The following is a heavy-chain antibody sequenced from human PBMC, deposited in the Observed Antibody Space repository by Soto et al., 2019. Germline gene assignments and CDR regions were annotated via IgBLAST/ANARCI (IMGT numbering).Heavy chain of an antibody. D-gene: IGHD3-9*01. CDR2: ISYSGNT. Sequence: QLQLQESGPGLVKPSETLSLTCSVSGGSITIDSYFWGWIRQSPEKGLEWIASISYSGNTYYNPTLQSRVSISVATSKRQFSLRLSAVTAADAAVYYCVRFWPPPDYNILTIYTDAFDYWGQGTLVTVSS. CDR3: VRFWPPPDYNILTIYTDAFDY. J-gene: IGHJ4*02. CDR1: GGSITIDSYF. V-gene: IGHV4-39*01.